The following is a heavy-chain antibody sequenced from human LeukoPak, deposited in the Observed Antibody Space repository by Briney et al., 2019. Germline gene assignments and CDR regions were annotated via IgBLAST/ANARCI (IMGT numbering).Heavy chain of an antibody. J-gene: IGHJ6*02. CDR3: ARRLEDWLFGPNYYYYGMDV. V-gene: IGHV3-64*01. CDR1: GFTFSSYA. CDR2: ISSNGGST. Sequence: PGGSLRLSCAASGFTFSSYAMHWVRQAPGKGLEYVSAISSNGGSTYYANSVKGRFTISRDNSKNTLYLRMGSLRAEDMAVYYCARRLEDWLFGPNYYYYGMDVWGQGTTVTVSS. D-gene: IGHD3/OR15-3a*01.